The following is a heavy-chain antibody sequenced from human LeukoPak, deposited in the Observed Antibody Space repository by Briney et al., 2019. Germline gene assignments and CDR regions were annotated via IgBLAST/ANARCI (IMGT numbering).Heavy chain of an antibody. J-gene: IGHJ5*02. CDR3: ARGLGSIAARSAGWFDP. D-gene: IGHD6-6*01. CDR2: INHSGST. V-gene: IGHV4-34*01. CDR1: GGSFSGYY. Sequence: PSETLSLTCAVYGGSFSGYYWSWIRQPPGKGLEWIGEINHSGSTNYNPSLKSRVTISVDTSKNQFSLKLSSVTAADTAVYYCARGLGSIAARSAGWFDPWGQGTLVTVSS.